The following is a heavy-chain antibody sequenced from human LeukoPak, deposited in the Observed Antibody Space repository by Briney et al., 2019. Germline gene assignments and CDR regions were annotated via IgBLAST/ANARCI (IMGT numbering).Heavy chain of an antibody. D-gene: IGHD2-2*01. J-gene: IGHJ4*02. CDR2: IIPIFGTA. V-gene: IGHV1-69*05. CDR3: ARVGAVVVPALDY. Sequence: ASVKVSCKASGRAFSSYSISWVRQAPGQGLEWMGGIIPIFGTANYAQKFQGRVTITTDESTSTAYMELSSLRSEDTAVYYCARVGAVVVPALDYWGQGTLVTVSS. CDR1: GRAFSSYS.